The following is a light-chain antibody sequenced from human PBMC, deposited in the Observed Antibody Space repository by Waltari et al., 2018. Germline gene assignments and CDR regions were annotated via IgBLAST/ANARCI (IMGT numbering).Light chain of an antibody. CDR1: QRLVFVDGNTY. J-gene: IGKJ1*01. CDR3: VQGTGLPWT. CDR2: NVS. Sequence: VLVQSPLSLPVSLGQPASISCRSNQRLVFVDGNTYLNWLPQRPGQSPRRLIYNVSNRESGFPDRFTGSGSGTGFTLKISRVAAEDVGVYYCVQGTGLPWTFGQGTKVEIK. V-gene: IGKV2-30*01.